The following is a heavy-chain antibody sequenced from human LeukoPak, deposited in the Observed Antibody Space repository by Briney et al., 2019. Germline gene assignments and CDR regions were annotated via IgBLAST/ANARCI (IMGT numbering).Heavy chain of an antibody. CDR3: ARSPPTTVVTKYYFDY. Sequence: SVKVSCKASGGTFSSYAISWVRQAPGQGLEWMGGIIPIFGTANYAQKFQGRVTITADESTSTAYMELSSLRSEDTAVYYCARSPPTTVVTKYYFDYWGKGTLVTVSS. V-gene: IGHV1-69*13. CDR2: IIPIFGTA. CDR1: GGTFSSYA. D-gene: IGHD4-23*01. J-gene: IGHJ4*02.